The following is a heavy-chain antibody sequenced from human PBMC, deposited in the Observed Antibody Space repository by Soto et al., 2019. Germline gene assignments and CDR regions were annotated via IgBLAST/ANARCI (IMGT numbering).Heavy chain of an antibody. CDR3: AMSGYCSSTSGCGSTYSYYYYMDV. D-gene: IGHD2-2*01. J-gene: IGHJ6*03. CDR2: IYHSGST. Sequence: QVQLQESGPGLVKPSGTLSLTSAVSSGSISSSNWWSWVRQPPGTGLEWIGEIYHSGSTNYNPSPKSRVTISGDRSKSQFSLKLSSVTAADTAVYYCAMSGYCSSTSGCGSTYSYYYYMDVWGKGTTVTVSS. CDR1: SGSISSSNW. V-gene: IGHV4-4*02.